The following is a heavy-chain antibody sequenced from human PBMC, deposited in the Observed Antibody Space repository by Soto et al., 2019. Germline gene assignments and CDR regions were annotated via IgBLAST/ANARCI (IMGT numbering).Heavy chain of an antibody. CDR1: GFSLSTSGVD. J-gene: IGHJ4*02. CDR3: AHRPDLGYCSTSSCYRPYYFDY. V-gene: IGHV2-5*02. D-gene: IGHD2-2*02. CDR2: IYWDDDK. Sequence: QITLKESGPALVKPTQTLTLTCTFSGFSLSTSGVDVGWIRQPPGEALEWLALIYWDDDKRYSSSLKSRLTITKDTSKNHVVLTMTNVDPVDTATYYCAHRPDLGYCSTSSCYRPYYFDYWGQGTRVTVSP.